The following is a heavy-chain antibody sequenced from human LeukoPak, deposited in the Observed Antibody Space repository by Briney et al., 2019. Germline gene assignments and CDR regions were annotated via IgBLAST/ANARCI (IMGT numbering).Heavy chain of an antibody. V-gene: IGHV1-18*01. J-gene: IGHJ2*01. Sequence: ASVKASCKTSGYTFTNYGISWVRQAPGQGLEWMGSISPYNGNADYAQKLRGRVTMTTDTSTTTGYMEPRSLRSDDTAIYYCARGWLQPYWYFDLWGRGTLVTVSS. D-gene: IGHD5-24*01. CDR2: ISPYNGNA. CDR1: GYTFTNYG. CDR3: ARGWLQPYWYFDL.